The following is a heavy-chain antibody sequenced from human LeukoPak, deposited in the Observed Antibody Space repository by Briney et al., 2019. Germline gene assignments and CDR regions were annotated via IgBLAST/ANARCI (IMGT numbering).Heavy chain of an antibody. J-gene: IGHJ3*02. CDR2: IIPILGIA. D-gene: IGHD1-26*01. Sequence: SVKVSCKASGGTFSSYTISWVRQAPGQGLEWMGRIIPILGIANYAQKFQGRVTITADKSTSTAYMELSSLRSEDTAVYYCARTSPIVGATGWAFDIWGQGTTVTVSS. CDR1: GGTFSSYT. V-gene: IGHV1-69*02. CDR3: ARTSPIVGATGWAFDI.